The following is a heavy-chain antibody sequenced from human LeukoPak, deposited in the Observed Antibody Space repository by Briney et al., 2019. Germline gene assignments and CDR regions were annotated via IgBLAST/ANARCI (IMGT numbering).Heavy chain of an antibody. D-gene: IGHD3-9*01. CDR3: ARDQMGYYDILTGYYILDAAFDI. V-gene: IGHV6-1*01. Sequence: SQTLSPTCAISGDSVSSNSAAWNWIRQSPSRGLEWLGRTYYRSKWYNDYAVSVKSRITINPDTSKNQFSLQLNSVTPEDTAVYYCARDQMGYYDILTGYYILDAAFDIWGQGTMVTVSS. J-gene: IGHJ3*02. CDR2: TYYRSKWYN. CDR1: GDSVSSNSAA.